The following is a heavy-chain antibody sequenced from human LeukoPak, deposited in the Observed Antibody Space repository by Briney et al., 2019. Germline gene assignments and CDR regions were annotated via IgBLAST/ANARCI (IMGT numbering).Heavy chain of an antibody. V-gene: IGHV3-9*01. Sequence: GRSLRLSCAASGFTFDDYAMHWVRQAPGKGLEWVSGISWNGGTSASADSVRGRFTISRDNAKNSLYLQMNSLRAEDTALYYCAKDNHYYDTSGSLDYWGQGTLVTVSS. CDR2: ISWNGGTS. D-gene: IGHD3-22*01. CDR3: AKDNHYYDTSGSLDY. J-gene: IGHJ4*02. CDR1: GFTFDDYA.